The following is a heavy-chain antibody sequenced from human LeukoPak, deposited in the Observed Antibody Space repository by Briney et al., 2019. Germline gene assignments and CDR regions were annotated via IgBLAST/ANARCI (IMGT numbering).Heavy chain of an antibody. CDR3: ARDSSTKYNWNDLLQRDYYYGMDV. V-gene: IGHV1-69*06. D-gene: IGHD1-1*01. CDR2: VIPIFGTA. Sequence: ASVKVSCKASGGTFSSYAIGWVRQAPGQGLEWMGGVIPIFGTANYAQKFQGRVTITADKSTSTAYMELSSLRSEDTAVYYCARDSSTKYNWNDLLQRDYYYGMDVWGKGTTVTVSS. CDR1: GGTFSSYA. J-gene: IGHJ6*04.